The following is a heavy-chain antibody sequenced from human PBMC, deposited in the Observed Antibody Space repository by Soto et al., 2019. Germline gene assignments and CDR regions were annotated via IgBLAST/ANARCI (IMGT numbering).Heavy chain of an antibody. CDR3: AYSTGWYRHDV. CDR2: LLHGGTT. Sequence: QVQLQESGPGLVKPSGTLSLTCAVSGDSISSPKWWTWLRQPPGKGLEWIGDLLHGGTTNYNPSLKSRVTLSVDTSQNQFSLNLTSVTAADTAIYYCAYSTGWYRHDVWGQGTSVNVSS. V-gene: IGHV4-4*02. J-gene: IGHJ3*01. CDR1: GDSISSPKW. D-gene: IGHD6-19*01.